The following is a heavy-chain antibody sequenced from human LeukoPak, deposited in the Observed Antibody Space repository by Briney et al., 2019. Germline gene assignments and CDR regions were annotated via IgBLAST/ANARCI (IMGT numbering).Heavy chain of an antibody. CDR1: GFTVSSNH. CDR3: ARDPVIPTAASNWYFDL. Sequence: GGSLRLSCAASGFTVSSNHMNWVRQAPGKGLEWVSIIYSGGSTYYPDSVKGRFTISRDISKNTLHLQMNSLRAEDTAVYYCARDPVIPTAASNWYFDLWGRGTLVTVSS. J-gene: IGHJ2*01. V-gene: IGHV3-53*01. CDR2: IYSGGST. D-gene: IGHD6-13*01.